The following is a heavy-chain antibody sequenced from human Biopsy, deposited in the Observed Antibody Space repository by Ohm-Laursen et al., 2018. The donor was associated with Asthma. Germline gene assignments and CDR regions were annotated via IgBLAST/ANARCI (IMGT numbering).Heavy chain of an antibody. V-gene: IGHV1-69*13. J-gene: IGHJ6*02. CDR3: TESDYYGSGYYYGMDV. CDR1: GGTFSSYA. CDR2: IIPIFGTA. Sequence: SVKVSCKASGGTFSSYAISWVRQAPGQGLEWMGGIIPIFGTANYAQKFQGRVTITADESTSTAYMELSSLRSEDTAVYYCTESDYYGSGYYYGMDVWGQGTTVTVSS. D-gene: IGHD3-10*01.